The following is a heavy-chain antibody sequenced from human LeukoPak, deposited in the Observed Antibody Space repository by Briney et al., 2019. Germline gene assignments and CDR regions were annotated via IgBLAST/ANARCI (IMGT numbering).Heavy chain of an antibody. Sequence: SETLSLTCAVYGGSFSGYYWSWIRQPPGNGLEWIGEINHSGNTNYNPSLKSRVTISVDRSKNQFSLKLSSVTAADTAVYYCARDPLGGYHFDYWGQGTLVTVSS. D-gene: IGHD3-16*02. CDR1: GGSFSGYY. J-gene: IGHJ4*02. CDR2: INHSGNT. V-gene: IGHV4-34*01. CDR3: ARDPLGGYHFDY.